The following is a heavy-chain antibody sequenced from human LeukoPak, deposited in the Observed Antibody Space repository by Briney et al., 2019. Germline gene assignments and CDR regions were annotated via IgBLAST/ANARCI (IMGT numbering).Heavy chain of an antibody. V-gene: IGHV3-30*01. J-gene: IGHJ6*03. CDR1: GFTFSSYE. CDR3: ARDGRDGYNCYMDV. CDR2: ISYDGSNK. D-gene: IGHD5-24*01. Sequence: GGSLRLSCAASGFTFSSYEMNWVRQAPGKGLEWVAVISYDGSNKYYADSVKGRFTISRDNSKNTLYLQMNSLRAEDTAVYYCARDGRDGYNCYMDVWGKGTTVTVSS.